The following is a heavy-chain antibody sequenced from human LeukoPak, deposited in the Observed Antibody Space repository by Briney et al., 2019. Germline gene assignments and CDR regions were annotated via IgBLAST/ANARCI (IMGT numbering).Heavy chain of an antibody. CDR3: ARLGWQQLDTHYYYYMDV. CDR2: INPSGGST. CDR1: GYTFTSYY. J-gene: IGHJ6*03. V-gene: IGHV1-46*01. Sequence: ASVKVSCKASGYTFTSYYMHWVRQAPGQGLEWMGIINPSGGSTSYAQKFQGRVTMTRDTSTSTVYMELSSLRSEDTAVYYCARLGWQQLDTHYYYYMDVWGKGTTVTISS. D-gene: IGHD6-13*01.